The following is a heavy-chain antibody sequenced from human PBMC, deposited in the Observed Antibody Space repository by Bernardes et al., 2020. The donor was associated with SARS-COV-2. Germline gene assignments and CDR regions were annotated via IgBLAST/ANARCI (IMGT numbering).Heavy chain of an antibody. CDR3: ATAYCSSTSCYWDFDY. CDR1: GYTPTELS. D-gene: IGHD2-2*01. Sequence: ASVKVSCKVSGYTPTELSTHWVRQAPGKGREWMGGFDPEDGETIYAQKFQGRVTMTEDTSTDTAYMELSSLRSEDTAVYYCATAYCSSTSCYWDFDYWGQGTLVTVSS. V-gene: IGHV1-24*01. CDR2: FDPEDGET. J-gene: IGHJ4*02.